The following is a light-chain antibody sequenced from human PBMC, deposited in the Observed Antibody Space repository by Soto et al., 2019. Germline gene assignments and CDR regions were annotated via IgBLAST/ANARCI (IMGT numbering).Light chain of an antibody. CDR1: QSVSSSY. CDR2: GAS. CDR3: QQYGSSPLT. V-gene: IGKV3-20*01. Sequence: EIVLTQSPGTLSLSPGERATLSCRASQSVSSSYLAWYQQKPGQAPRLLIYGASSRATGIPDRFSGSGSGTHFPITISRLEPEDFAVYYCQQYGSSPLTFGGGTKVEIK. J-gene: IGKJ4*01.